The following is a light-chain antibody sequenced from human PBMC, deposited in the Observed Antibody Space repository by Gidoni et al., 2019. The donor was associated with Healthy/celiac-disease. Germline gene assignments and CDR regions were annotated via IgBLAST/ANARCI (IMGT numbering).Light chain of an antibody. CDR1: QSLLHSNGYNY. CDR3: MQALQTPFT. J-gene: IGKJ4*01. CDR2: LGS. Sequence: DIEMTLSPLSLPVTPGEPASISCRSSQSLLHSNGYNYLDWYLQKPGQSPQLLIYLGSNRASGVPDRFSGSGSGTDFTLKISRVEAEDVGVYYCMQALQTPFTFGEGTKLEIK. V-gene: IGKV2-28*01.